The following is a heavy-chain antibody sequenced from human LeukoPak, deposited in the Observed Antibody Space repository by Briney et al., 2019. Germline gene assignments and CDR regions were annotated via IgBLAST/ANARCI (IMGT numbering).Heavy chain of an antibody. CDR2: ISHSSSYI. CDR3: AKGRGWEASYYYYYMDV. CDR1: GFTFSSYS. Sequence: GGSLRLSCAASGFTFSSYSMHWVRQASGKGLEWVSSISHSSSYIYYTDSVKGRFTISRDNSKNTLYLQMNSLRAEDTAVYYCAKGRGWEASYYYYYMDVWGKGTTVTISS. V-gene: IGHV3-21*01. D-gene: IGHD1-26*01. J-gene: IGHJ6*03.